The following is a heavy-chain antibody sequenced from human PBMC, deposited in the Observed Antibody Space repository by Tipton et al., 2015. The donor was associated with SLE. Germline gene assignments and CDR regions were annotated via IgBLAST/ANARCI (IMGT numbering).Heavy chain of an antibody. CDR3: ATSYSSSWYTFNV. Sequence: TLSLTCTVSGGSISSHYWSWIRQPPGKGLEWIGTIYHTGNTYYNPSLKSRVTISVDTSKNQFSLRLKYVTAADTAVHYCATSYSSSWYTFNVWGQGAMVTVSS. V-gene: IGHV4-59*04. CDR1: GGSISSHY. D-gene: IGHD6-13*01. CDR2: IYHTGNT. J-gene: IGHJ3*01.